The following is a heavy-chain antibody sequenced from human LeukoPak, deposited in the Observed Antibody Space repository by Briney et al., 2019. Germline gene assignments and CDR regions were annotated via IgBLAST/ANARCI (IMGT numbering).Heavy chain of an antibody. CDR3: ARVRAYSDFVGNFDL. V-gene: IGHV4-4*07. CDR1: GGSISSHY. Sequence: PSETLSLTCTVSGGSISSHYWSWIRQPAGKRLEWIGRIWATGSTVDNPSFRSRLTLSIDRSKGQFSLKLTSMTAADSAVYYCARVRAYSDFVGNFDLWGRGIPVPVSS. D-gene: IGHD4-11*01. J-gene: IGHJ2*01. CDR2: IWATGST.